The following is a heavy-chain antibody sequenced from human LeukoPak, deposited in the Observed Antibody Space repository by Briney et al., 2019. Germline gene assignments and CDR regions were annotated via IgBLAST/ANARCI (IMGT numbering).Heavy chain of an antibody. CDR3: ARHLWDVFRAPDY. Sequence: SETLSLTCTVSGGSISSYYWSWIRQPPGKGLEWIGYIYYSGSTNYNPSLKSRVTISVDTSKNQFSLKLSSVTAADTAVYYCARHLWDVFRAPDYWGQGTLVTVSS. V-gene: IGHV4-59*08. J-gene: IGHJ4*02. CDR2: IYYSGST. D-gene: IGHD1-26*01. CDR1: GGSISSYY.